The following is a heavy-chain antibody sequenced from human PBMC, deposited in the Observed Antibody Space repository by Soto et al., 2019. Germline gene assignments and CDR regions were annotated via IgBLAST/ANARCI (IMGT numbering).Heavy chain of an antibody. J-gene: IGHJ2*01. Sequence: QVQLQESGPGLVKPSETLSLTCTVSGGSISSYYWSWIRQPPGKGLEWIGYIYYSGSINYNPSLKIRVTISVDTSKNQFSLKLSSGTAADTAVYDCARFNWYFDLWGRGTLVTVSS. CDR3: ARFNWYFDL. CDR1: GGSISSYY. CDR2: IYYSGSI. V-gene: IGHV4-59*08.